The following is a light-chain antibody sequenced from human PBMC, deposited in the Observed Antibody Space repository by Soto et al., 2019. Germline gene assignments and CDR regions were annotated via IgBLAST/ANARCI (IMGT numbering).Light chain of an antibody. CDR2: DVS. Sequence: QSALTQPASVSGSPGQSITISCTGTSSDVGGYNYVSWYQQHPNKAPKLLIYDVSYRPSGVSNRFSGSKSGNTASLTISGLQAEDEADYYCSSYTSSIPFVFVTGTKVTVL. J-gene: IGLJ1*01. V-gene: IGLV2-14*03. CDR1: SSDVGGYNY. CDR3: SSYTSSIPFV.